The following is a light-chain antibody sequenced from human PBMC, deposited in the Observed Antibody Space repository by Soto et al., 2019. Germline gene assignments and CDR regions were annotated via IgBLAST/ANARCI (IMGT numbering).Light chain of an antibody. J-gene: IGKJ1*01. CDR1: QSVSRDY. CDR2: DAS. Sequence: EVVLTQSPDTLSLSPGERATLSCRASQSVSRDYLVWYQQKPGQAPRLLIYDASNRAAGIPARFSGSGSGTDFTLTISSLEPEDFAVYYCQQYGDSSRTFGQGTKVDIK. CDR3: QQYGDSSRT. V-gene: IGKV3-20*01.